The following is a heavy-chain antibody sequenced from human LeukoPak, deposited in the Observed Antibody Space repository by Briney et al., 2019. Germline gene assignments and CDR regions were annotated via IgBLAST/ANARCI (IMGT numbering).Heavy chain of an antibody. D-gene: IGHD2-15*01. J-gene: IGHJ4*02. CDR1: GFSFSTYS. CDR3: ATDSPEAAAFDY. Sequence: GGSLRLSCTASGFSFSTYSMNWVRQAPGKGLEWVSYIVGSSSNIYYADSVKGRFTISRDNAKNSLYLQMDSLRAEDTAVYYCATDSPEAAAFDYWGQGTLVTVSS. CDR2: IVGSSSNI. V-gene: IGHV3-48*04.